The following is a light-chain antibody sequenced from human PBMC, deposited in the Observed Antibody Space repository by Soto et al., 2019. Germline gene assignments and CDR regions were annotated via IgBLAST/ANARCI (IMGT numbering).Light chain of an antibody. V-gene: IGKV3-20*01. CDR3: QQYGSSPPIT. CDR1: QSVSSSY. CDR2: GAS. J-gene: IGKJ5*01. Sequence: DIVLTQSPGTLSLSPGERATLSCRASQSVSSSYLAWYQQKPGQAPRLLIYGASSRATGIPHRFSGSGSGTDFTLTISRLEPEDFAVYYCQQYGSSPPITFGQGIRLEIK.